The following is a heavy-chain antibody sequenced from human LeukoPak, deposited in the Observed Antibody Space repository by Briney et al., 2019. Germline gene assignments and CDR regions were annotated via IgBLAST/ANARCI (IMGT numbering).Heavy chain of an antibody. V-gene: IGHV1-69*04. Sequence: GASVKVSCKASGSTFSSYAISWVRQAPGQGLEWMGRIIPILGIANYAQKFQGRVTITADKSTSTAYMELSSLRSEDTAVYYCARDDPPYSSNYDYWGQGTLVTVSS. CDR1: GSTFSSYA. CDR2: IIPILGIA. D-gene: IGHD6-13*01. J-gene: IGHJ4*02. CDR3: ARDDPPYSSNYDY.